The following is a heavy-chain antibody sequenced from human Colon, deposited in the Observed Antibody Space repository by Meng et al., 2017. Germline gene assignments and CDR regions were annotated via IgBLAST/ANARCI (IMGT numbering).Heavy chain of an antibody. Sequence: QAWGARFCEPSKPLALTCAVYCGSFSGYYWSWIRQPPGKGLEWIGEINHSGSTNYNPSLKSRVTISVDTSKNQFSLKLSSVTAADTAVYYCARERLSSGWYGGRWFDPWGQGTLVTVSS. D-gene: IGHD6-19*01. J-gene: IGHJ5*02. V-gene: IGHV4-34*01. CDR2: INHSGST. CDR1: CGSFSGYY. CDR3: ARERLSSGWYGGRWFDP.